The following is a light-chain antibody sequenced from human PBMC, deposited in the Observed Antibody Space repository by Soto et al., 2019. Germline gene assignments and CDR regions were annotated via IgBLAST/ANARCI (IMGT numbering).Light chain of an antibody. CDR3: QQSYSTPRFT. Sequence: IQMTQSPSSLSASVGDTVTITCRASESIRSYLNWYQQKPGKAPKLLIYGASTLQSGVPSRFSGSGSGTDFTLTISSLQPEDFATYYCQQSYSTPRFTFGPGTKVDIK. CDR2: GAS. V-gene: IGKV1-39*01. J-gene: IGKJ3*01. CDR1: ESIRSY.